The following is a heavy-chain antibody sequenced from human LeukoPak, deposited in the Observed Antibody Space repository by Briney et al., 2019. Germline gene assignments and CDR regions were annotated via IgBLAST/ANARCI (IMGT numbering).Heavy chain of an antibody. D-gene: IGHD6-19*01. Sequence: GASVKVSCKASGGTFSSYAISLVRQAPGQGLEWMGGIIPIFGTANYAQKFQGRVTITADESTSTAYMELSSLRSEDTAVYYCARDRRTYSSGWYDYWGQGTLVTVSS. V-gene: IGHV1-69*13. CDR2: IIPIFGTA. CDR1: GGTFSSYA. CDR3: ARDRRTYSSGWYDY. J-gene: IGHJ4*02.